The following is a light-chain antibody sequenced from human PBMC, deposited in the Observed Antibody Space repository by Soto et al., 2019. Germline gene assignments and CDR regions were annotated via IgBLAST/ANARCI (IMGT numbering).Light chain of an antibody. Sequence: QSALTQPRSVSGSPGQSVTISCTGTSSDVGGYKYASWYQQHPGKAPKLMIYDVSERPSGVPDRFSGSKSGNTASLTISGLQAEDEADYYCCSYAGSFTVDVFGIGTKVTVL. CDR3: CSYAGSFTVDV. V-gene: IGLV2-11*01. CDR2: DVS. CDR1: SSDVGGYKY. J-gene: IGLJ1*01.